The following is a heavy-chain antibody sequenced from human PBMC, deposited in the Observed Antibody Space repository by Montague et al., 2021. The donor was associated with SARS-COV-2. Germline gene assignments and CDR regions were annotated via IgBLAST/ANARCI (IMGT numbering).Heavy chain of an antibody. CDR2: IHYXGYT. D-gene: IGHD1-26*01. J-gene: IGHJ5*02. Sequence: SETLSLTCTLSGGFSNTDPSYRDFWSWIRQTPGKELEWIGWIHYXGYTNYNPSLKSLVTISIDTSKRYFSLRLNVLTATDTAVYNCARGHIFDPGAWWFEHWGQGTLVTVAS. CDR3: ARGHIFDPGAWWFEH. CDR1: GGFSNTDPSYRDF. V-gene: IGHV4-61*03.